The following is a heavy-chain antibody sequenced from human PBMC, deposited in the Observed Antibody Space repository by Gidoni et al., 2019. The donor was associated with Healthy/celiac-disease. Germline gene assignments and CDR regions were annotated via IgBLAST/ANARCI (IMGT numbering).Heavy chain of an antibody. V-gene: IGHV3-23*01. J-gene: IGHJ6*03. CDR3: AKGFSGSRYYYYYYMDV. CDR1: GFTFSSYA. Sequence: EVQLLSSGGGLVQPGGSLRLSCAASGFTFSSYAMSWVRQAPGKELEWVSASSGSGGSTYYAESVKGRFTISRDNSKNTLYLQMNSLGAEDTAVYYCAKGFSGSRYYYYYYMDVWGKGTTVTVSS. CDR2: SSGSGGST. D-gene: IGHD3-10*01.